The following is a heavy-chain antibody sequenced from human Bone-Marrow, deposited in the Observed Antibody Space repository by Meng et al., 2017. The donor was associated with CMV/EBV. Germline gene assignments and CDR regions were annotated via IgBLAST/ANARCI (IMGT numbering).Heavy chain of an antibody. D-gene: IGHD4-23*01. CDR3: ARGHYGGADYFDY. CDR1: GGSFSGYY. J-gene: IGHJ4*02. Sequence: SETLSPTCAVYGGSFSGYYWSWIRQPPGKGLEWIGEINHRGSTNYNPSLKSRVTISVDTSKNQFSLKLSSVTAADTAVYYCARGHYGGADYFDYWGQGTLVTVSS. V-gene: IGHV4-34*01. CDR2: INHRGST.